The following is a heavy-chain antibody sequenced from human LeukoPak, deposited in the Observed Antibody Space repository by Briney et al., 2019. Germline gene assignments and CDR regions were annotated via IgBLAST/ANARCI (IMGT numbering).Heavy chain of an antibody. CDR1: GVTVSSHF. V-gene: IGHV4-59*02. CDR2: IYNSGIT. Sequence: AETLSLTCTVSGVTVSSHFWSWIRQPPGKGLEWIGYIYNSGITTYNPSLKSRVTMSVDTSNNQFSLMLRSVTAADTAVYYCARDHLPAGAPGYYMDVWGKGTTVTVSS. D-gene: IGHD4/OR15-4a*01. J-gene: IGHJ6*03. CDR3: ARDHLPAGAPGYYMDV.